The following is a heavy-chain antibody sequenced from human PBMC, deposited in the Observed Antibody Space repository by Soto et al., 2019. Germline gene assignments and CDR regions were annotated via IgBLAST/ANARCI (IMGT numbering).Heavy chain of an antibody. CDR2: ISYDGSNK. CDR3: AKDPGSGSYWGHFDY. D-gene: IGHD1-26*01. CDR1: GFTFSSYG. Sequence: GGSLRLSCAASGFTFSSYGMHWVRQAPGKGLEWVAVISYDGSNKYYADSVKGRFTISRDNSKNTLYLQMNSLRAEDTAVYYCAKDPGSGSYWGHFDYWGQGTLVTVSS. J-gene: IGHJ4*02. V-gene: IGHV3-30*18.